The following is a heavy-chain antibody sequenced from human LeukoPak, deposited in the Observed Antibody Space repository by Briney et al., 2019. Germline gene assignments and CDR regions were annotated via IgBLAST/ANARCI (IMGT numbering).Heavy chain of an antibody. V-gene: IGHV4-59*12. J-gene: IGHJ3*01. CDR2: IYYSGST. CDR1: GGSISSYY. CDR3: AGDVMSTALDAFDV. Sequence: PSETLSLTCTVSGGSISSYYWSWIRQPPGKGLEWIGYIYYSGSTNYNPSLKSRVTKSVDTSKNQFSLKLSSVTAADTAVYYCAGDVMSTALDAFDVWGQGTMVTVSS. D-gene: IGHD1-1*01.